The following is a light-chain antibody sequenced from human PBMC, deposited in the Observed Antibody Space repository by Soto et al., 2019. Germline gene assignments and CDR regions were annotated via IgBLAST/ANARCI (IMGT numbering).Light chain of an antibody. CDR3: TSYRSSSSTYV. J-gene: IGLJ1*01. CDR1: SSDVGGYDY. V-gene: IGLV2-11*01. CDR2: DVT. Sequence: QSALTQPRSVSGSPGQSVTISCAGTSSDVGGYDYVSWYQQHPDEVPKILIFDVTKRPSGVPARFTGSKSGNTASLTISGLQAEDEGDYYCTSYRSSSSTYVFGTGTKVTVL.